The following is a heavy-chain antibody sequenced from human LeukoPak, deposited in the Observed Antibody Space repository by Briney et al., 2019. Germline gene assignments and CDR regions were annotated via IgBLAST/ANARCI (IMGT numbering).Heavy chain of an antibody. CDR3: AKDHLYCSGGSCYSYYYGMDV. J-gene: IGHJ6*04. Sequence: GGSLRLSCATSGFTFSSYGMNWVRQAPGKGLEWVAAISYDGSNKYYADSVKGRFTISRDNSKNTLYLQMNSLRAEDTAVYYCAKDHLYCSGGSCYSYYYGMDVWGKGTTVTVSS. V-gene: IGHV3-30*18. CDR2: ISYDGSNK. D-gene: IGHD2-15*01. CDR1: GFTFSSYG.